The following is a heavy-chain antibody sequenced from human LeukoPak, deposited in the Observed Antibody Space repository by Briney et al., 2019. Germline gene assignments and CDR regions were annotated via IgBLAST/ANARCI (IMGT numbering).Heavy chain of an antibody. CDR3: ARVHSAYPFDY. J-gene: IGHJ4*02. CDR2: TSYDGNDQ. D-gene: IGHD3-16*01. Sequence: GGSLRLSCAASGFSFNSYTIHWIRQSPDTGLQWVAFTSYDGNDQQYGDSVKGRFAISRDNSKNTLYLQMNSLRAEDTAVYYCARVHSAYPFDYWGQGTLVTVSS. CDR1: GFSFNSYT. V-gene: IGHV3-30*09.